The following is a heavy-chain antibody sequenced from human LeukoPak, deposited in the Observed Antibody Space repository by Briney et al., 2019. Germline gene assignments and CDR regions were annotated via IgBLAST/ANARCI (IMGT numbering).Heavy chain of an antibody. J-gene: IGHJ3*02. CDR1: GGSISSYY. CDR2: IYYSGST. V-gene: IGHV4-59*01. Sequence: SETLSLTCTVSGGSISSYYWSWIRQPPGKGLEWIGYIYYSGSTNYNPSFKSRVTISVDTSKNQFSLKLSSVTAADTAVYYCATTGYDSFYAFDIWGQGTMVTVSS. D-gene: IGHD3-22*01. CDR3: ATTGYDSFYAFDI.